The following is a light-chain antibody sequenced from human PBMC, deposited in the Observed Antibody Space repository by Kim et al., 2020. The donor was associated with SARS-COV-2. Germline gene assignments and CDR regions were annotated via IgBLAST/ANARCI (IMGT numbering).Light chain of an antibody. CDR3: SSYTSSSTYV. CDR1: SSDVGGYNY. V-gene: IGLV2-14*03. J-gene: IGLJ1*01. Sequence: QSARTQPASVSGSPGQSITISCTGTSSDVGGYNYVSWYQQHPGKAPKLMIYDVNNRPSGVSNRFSGSKSGNTASLTISGLQAEDEADYYCSSYTSSSTYVFGTGTKVTVL. CDR2: DVN.